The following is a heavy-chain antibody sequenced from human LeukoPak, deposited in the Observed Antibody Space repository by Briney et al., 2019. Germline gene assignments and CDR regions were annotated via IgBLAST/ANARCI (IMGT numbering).Heavy chain of an antibody. CDR2: IFYTGST. D-gene: IGHD2-15*01. CDR1: GGSLSSYY. V-gene: IGHV4-59*12. J-gene: IGHJ4*02. CDR3: ARRNCSGGSCYYGY. Sequence: PSETLSLTCTVSGGSLSSYYWSWIRQPPGKGLEWVGFIFYTGSTNYNPSLKSRVTMSVDTSKNQFSLKLSSVTAADTAVYYCARRNCSGGSCYYGYWGQGTLVTVSS.